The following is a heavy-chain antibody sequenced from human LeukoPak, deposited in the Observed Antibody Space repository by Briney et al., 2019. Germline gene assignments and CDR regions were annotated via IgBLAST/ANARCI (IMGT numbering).Heavy chain of an antibody. CDR1: GFTFSSNS. D-gene: IGHD1-26*01. CDR2: INSDGSST. Sequence: GALRLSCAASGFTFSSNSMNWVRQAPGKGLVWVSRINSDGSSTRYADSVKGRFTISRDNAKNTLYLQMNSLRAEDTAVYSCVRGVGGDSRFDPWGQGTLVTVSS. J-gene: IGHJ5*02. CDR3: VRGVGGDSRFDP. V-gene: IGHV3-74*01.